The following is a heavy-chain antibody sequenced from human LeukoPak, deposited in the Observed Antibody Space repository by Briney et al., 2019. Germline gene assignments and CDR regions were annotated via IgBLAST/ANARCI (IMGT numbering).Heavy chain of an antibody. Sequence: PATSLRLSCAASGFAFSNYGMHWVRQAPGKGLEWVALIWFDGSNKYYADSVKGRFTISRDNSNNTLYLQMNSLRVEDTALYYCARQTTVATDCXGXGTLXTVSS. V-gene: IGHV3-33*01. CDR2: IWFDGSNK. CDR1: GFAFSNYG. CDR3: ARQTTVATDC. J-gene: IGHJ4*01. D-gene: IGHD4-23*01.